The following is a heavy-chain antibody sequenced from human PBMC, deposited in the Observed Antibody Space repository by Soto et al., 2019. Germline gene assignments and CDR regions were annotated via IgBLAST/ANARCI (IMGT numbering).Heavy chain of an antibody. J-gene: IGHJ4*02. D-gene: IGHD6-6*01. V-gene: IGHV3-7*05. CDR3: AKGGASRLDY. Sequence: GGSLRLSCVASGFDFSRQTMTWVRQATGKGLEWVAKLKEDGTENYCLDSVKGRFTISRDNAKSSLYLQMNSLRAEDTAVYYCAKGGASRLDYWGPGTLVTVSS. CDR1: GFDFSRQT. CDR2: LKEDGTEN.